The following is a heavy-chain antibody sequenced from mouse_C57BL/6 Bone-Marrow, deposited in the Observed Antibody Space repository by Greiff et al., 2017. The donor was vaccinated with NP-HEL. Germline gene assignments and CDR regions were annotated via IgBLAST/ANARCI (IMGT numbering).Heavy chain of an antibody. V-gene: IGHV1-72*01. CDR1: GYTFTSYW. CDR3: ARYYYGSRGWYFDV. D-gene: IGHD1-1*01. J-gene: IGHJ1*03. CDR2: IDPNSGGT. Sequence: VKPGASVKLSCKASGYTFTSYWMHWVKQRPGRGLEWIGRIDPNSGGTKFNEKFKTKATLTVDKPSSTAYMQLSSLTSEDSAVYYCARYYYGSRGWYFDVWGTGTTVTVSS.